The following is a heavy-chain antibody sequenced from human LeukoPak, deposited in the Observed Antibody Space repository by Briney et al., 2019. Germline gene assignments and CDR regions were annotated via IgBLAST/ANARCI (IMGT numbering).Heavy chain of an antibody. CDR1: GYTFTSCG. D-gene: IGHD6-6*01. Sequence: ASVKVSCKASGYTFTSCGISWVRQAPGQGLEWMGWISAYNGNTNYAQKLQGRVTMTTDTSTSTAYMELRSLRSDDTAVYYCARDRRSSIAARPVDYWGQGTLVTVSS. J-gene: IGHJ4*02. V-gene: IGHV1-18*01. CDR2: ISAYNGNT. CDR3: ARDRRSSIAARPVDY.